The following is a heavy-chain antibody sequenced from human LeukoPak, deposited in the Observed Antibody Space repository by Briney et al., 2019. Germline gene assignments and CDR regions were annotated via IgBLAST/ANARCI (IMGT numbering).Heavy chain of an antibody. CDR3: ARADDSSSGYFDY. V-gene: IGHV3-11*04. D-gene: IGHD6-6*01. CDR2: ISNSGNTI. CDR1: GFTFSDYY. J-gene: IGHJ4*02. Sequence: PGESLRLSCAASGFTFSDYYMSWIRQAPGKGLEWVSYISNSGNTIYYSDSVKGRFTISRDNAKNSLYLQMNSLRAEDTALYYCARADDSSSGYFDYWGQGTLVTVSS.